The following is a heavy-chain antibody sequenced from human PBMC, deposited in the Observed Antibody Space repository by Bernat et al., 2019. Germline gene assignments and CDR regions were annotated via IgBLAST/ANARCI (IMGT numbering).Heavy chain of an antibody. CDR2: IIPILGIA. V-gene: IGHV1-69*08. CDR1: GGTFSSYT. D-gene: IGHD3-3*01. J-gene: IGHJ3*02. CDR3: ARDIPLGSGLQSDAFDI. Sequence: QVQLVQSGAEVKKPGSSVKVSCKASGGTFSSYTISWVRQAPGQGREWMGRIIPILGIANYAQKFQGRVTITADTSTSTAYMELSSLRSEDTAVYYCARDIPLGSGLQSDAFDIWGQGTMVTVSS.